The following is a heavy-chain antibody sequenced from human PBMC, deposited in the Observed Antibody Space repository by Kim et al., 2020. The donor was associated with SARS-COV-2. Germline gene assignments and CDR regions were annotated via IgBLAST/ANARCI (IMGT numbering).Heavy chain of an antibody. CDR1: GFTFSTYA. J-gene: IGHJ4*02. CDR3: VKGTPSIYGNLYY. V-gene: IGHV3-23*01. Sequence: GGSLRLSCAASGFTFSTYAMTWVRQAPGKGLEWVSVITGSSENTYYADSVKGRFAISRDNSKNTLYLQMNSLRAEDTAVYYCVKGTPSIYGNLYYWGQGT. D-gene: IGHD1-7*01. CDR2: ITGSSENT.